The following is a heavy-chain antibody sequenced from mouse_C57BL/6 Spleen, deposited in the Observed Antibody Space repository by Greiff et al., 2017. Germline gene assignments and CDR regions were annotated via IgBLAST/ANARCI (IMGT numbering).Heavy chain of an antibody. CDR3: AIITTVVFDY. CDR1: GYTFTSYW. D-gene: IGHD1-1*01. Sequence: VHLVESGAELAKPGASVKLSCKASGYTFTSYWMHWVKQTPGQGLEWIGYINPSSGYTKYNQKFKDKATLTADKSSSTAYMQLSSLTYEDSAVYYCAIITTVVFDYWGQGTTLTVSS. V-gene: IGHV1-7*01. CDR2: INPSSGYT. J-gene: IGHJ2*01.